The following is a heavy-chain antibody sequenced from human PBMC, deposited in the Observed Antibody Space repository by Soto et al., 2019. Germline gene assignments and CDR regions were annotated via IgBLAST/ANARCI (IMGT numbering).Heavy chain of an antibody. D-gene: IGHD1-26*01. V-gene: IGHV3-53*02. Sequence: EVQLVETGGGLIQPGGFLRLSCAASGFTVSSNYMSWVRQAPGKGLEWVSVIYSGGSTYYADSVKGRFTISRDNSKNTLYLQMNSLRAEDTAVYYCARVLYSGSYYFDYWGQGTLVTVSS. CDR2: IYSGGST. CDR3: ARVLYSGSYYFDY. J-gene: IGHJ4*02. CDR1: GFTVSSNY.